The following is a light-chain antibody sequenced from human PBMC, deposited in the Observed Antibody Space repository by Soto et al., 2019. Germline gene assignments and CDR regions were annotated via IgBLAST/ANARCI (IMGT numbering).Light chain of an antibody. CDR1: QSISSY. CDR2: AAS. J-gene: IGKJ2*01. CDR3: QQSYSTPYT. V-gene: IGKV1-39*01. Sequence: DLQMTQSPSSLSASVGERVTITCRASQSISSYLNWYQQKPGKAPKLLIYAASSLQSGVPSRFSGSGSVTDFTLTISSLQPEDFATYYCQQSYSTPYTFGQGTKLEIK.